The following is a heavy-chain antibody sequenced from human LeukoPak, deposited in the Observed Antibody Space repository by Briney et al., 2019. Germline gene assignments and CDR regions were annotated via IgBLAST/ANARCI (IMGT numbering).Heavy chain of an antibody. J-gene: IGHJ6*03. CDR1: GGSISSGDYY. CDR3: ARDDPSPTVVTPDYYYYMDV. CDR2: IYYSGST. V-gene: IGHV4-30-4*08. Sequence: PSETLSLTCTVSGGSISSGDYYWSWIRQPPGKGLEWIGYIYYSGSTYDNPSLKSRVTISVDTSKNQFSLKLSSVTAADTAVYYCARDDPSPTVVTPDYYYYMDVWGKGTTVTVSS. D-gene: IGHD4-23*01.